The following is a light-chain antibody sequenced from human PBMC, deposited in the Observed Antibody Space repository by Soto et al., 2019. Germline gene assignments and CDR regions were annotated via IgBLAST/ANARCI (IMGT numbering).Light chain of an antibody. CDR3: QQYSNWAPIT. CDR2: GAS. CDR1: QSVSSD. V-gene: IGKV3-15*01. Sequence: EIVMTQSPATLSVSPGERATLSCRASQSVSSDLAWFQQTPGQAPRLLIYGASTRATGIPARFSGSGSGTEFTLNISSLQSEDFAVYYCQQYSNWAPITFGPGTKVDIK. J-gene: IGKJ3*01.